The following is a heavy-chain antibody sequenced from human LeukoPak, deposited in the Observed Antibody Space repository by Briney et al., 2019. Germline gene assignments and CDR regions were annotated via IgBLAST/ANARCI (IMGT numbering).Heavy chain of an antibody. CDR3: ARAPLYYYDSSGFVY. D-gene: IGHD3-22*01. CDR1: GFTFNSYT. V-gene: IGHV3-21*04. J-gene: IGHJ4*02. CDR2: ISSGSHDI. Sequence: GGSLRLSCAASGFTFNSYTMNWVRQAPGKGLEWVSSISSGSHDINYADSVKGRFTVSRDNAKNSLSLQMNSLRAEDTAVYYCARAPLYYYDSSGFVYWGQGTLVTVSS.